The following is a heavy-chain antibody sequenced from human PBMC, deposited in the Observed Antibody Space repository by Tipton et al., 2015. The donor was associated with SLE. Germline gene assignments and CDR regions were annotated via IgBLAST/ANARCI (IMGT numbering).Heavy chain of an antibody. CDR3: ARTNLIAARQRGVFDY. CDR2: ISSSSSYI. Sequence: SLRLSCAVSGGSFSGYAWSWVRQPPGKGLEWVSSISSSSSYIYYADSVKGRFTISRDNAKNSLYLQMNSLRAEDTAVYYCARTNLIAARQRGVFDYWGQGTLVTVSS. CDR1: GGSFSGYA. D-gene: IGHD6-6*01. J-gene: IGHJ4*02. V-gene: IGHV3-21*01.